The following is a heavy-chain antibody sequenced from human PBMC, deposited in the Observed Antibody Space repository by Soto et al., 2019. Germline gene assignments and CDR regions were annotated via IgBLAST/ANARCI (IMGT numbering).Heavy chain of an antibody. D-gene: IGHD5-12*01. CDR2: ISSSSSYI. V-gene: IGHV3-21*04. CDR1: GFTFSSYS. Sequence: GGSLRLSCAASGFTFSSYSMNWVRQAPGKGLEWVSSISSSSSYIYYADSVKGRFTISRDNAKNSLYLQMNSLRAEDTALYYCAKDTSGYSGYYWDYYYYYGMDVWGQGTTVTVSS. J-gene: IGHJ6*02. CDR3: AKDTSGYSGYYWDYYYYYGMDV.